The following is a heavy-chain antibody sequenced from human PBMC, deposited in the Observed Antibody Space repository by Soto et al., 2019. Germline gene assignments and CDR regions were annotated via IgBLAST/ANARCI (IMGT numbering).Heavy chain of an antibody. V-gene: IGHV1-18*04. Sequence: GASVKVSCKTSGYTFTSYGISWVRQAPGQGLECMGWISTFNGNAHYAQNLQDRVTMTIDTSTSTAYLELTGLRSDDTGVYYCARLNGYSTGWFATWGQGTLVTVS. CDR1: GYTFTSYG. CDR3: ARLNGYSTGWFAT. CDR2: ISTFNGNA. D-gene: IGHD2-8*02. J-gene: IGHJ5*02.